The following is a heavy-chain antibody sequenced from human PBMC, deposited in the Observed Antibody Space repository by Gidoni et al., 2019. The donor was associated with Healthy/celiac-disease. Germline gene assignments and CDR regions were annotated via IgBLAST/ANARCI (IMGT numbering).Heavy chain of an antibody. J-gene: IGHJ6*02. CDR3: ARDRLYDAAVAGTSYYYGMDV. V-gene: IGHV1-69*06. CDR2: ISLIFGTA. CDR1: GGTFSSYA. Sequence: QVQLVQSGAEVKKPGSSVKVSCKASGGTFSSYAISWVRQAPGQGLEWMGGISLIFGTANYAQKFQGRVTITADKSTSTAYMELSSLRSEDTAVYYCARDRLYDAAVAGTSYYYGMDVWGQGTTVTVSS. D-gene: IGHD6-19*01.